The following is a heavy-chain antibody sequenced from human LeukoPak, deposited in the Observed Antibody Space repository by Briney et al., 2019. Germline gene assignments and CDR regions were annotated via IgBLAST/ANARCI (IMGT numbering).Heavy chain of an antibody. J-gene: IGHJ4*02. V-gene: IGHV4-30-2*01. CDR3: ARAGYYDILTGYSRGDYFDY. CDR1: GCSISSGGYS. CDR2: IYHSGST. Sequence: PSETLSLTCAVSGCSISSGGYSWSWIRQPPGKGLEWIGYIYHSGSTYYNPSLKSRVTISVDRSKNQFSLKLSSVTAADTAVYYCARAGYYDILTGYSRGDYFDYWGQGTLVTVSS. D-gene: IGHD3-9*01.